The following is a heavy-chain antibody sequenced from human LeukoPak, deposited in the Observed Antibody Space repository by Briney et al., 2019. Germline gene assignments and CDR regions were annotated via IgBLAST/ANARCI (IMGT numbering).Heavy chain of an antibody. D-gene: IGHD1-26*01. V-gene: IGHV3-48*03. CDR1: GFTFSSYE. Sequence: PGGSLRLSCAASGFTFSSYEMNWVRQAPGKGLEWVSYISSSGCTIYYADSVKGRLTISRDNAKNSLYLQMNSLRAEDTAVYYCARSSYRYSGSYGGGDYWGQGTLVTVSS. CDR3: ARSSYRYSGSYGGGDY. J-gene: IGHJ4*02. CDR2: ISSSGCTI.